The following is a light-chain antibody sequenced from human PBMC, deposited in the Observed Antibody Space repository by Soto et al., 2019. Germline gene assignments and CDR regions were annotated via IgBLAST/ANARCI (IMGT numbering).Light chain of an antibody. V-gene: IGKV1-33*01. J-gene: IGKJ3*01. Sequence: DIQMTQSPSSLSASVGDRVTITCQASQDIDRYLNWYQQKPGKAPKLLIYDASRLETGVPPRFSGDGYGTDFTLIIHSLQPEDTATYYCQQYESLASFGPGTKVDL. CDR1: QDIDRY. CDR3: QQYESLAS. CDR2: DAS.